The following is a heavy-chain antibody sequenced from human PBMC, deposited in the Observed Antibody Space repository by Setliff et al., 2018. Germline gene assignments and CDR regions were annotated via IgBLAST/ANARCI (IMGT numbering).Heavy chain of an antibody. CDR1: GFRFTNFG. CDR3: ARGPLDFVVVPAAAKFDY. Sequence: ASVKVSCKTSGFRFTNFGFSWVRQAPGQGLECMGRINPNNGGTNYAQKFQGRVTMTMDASITTVYMELSRLTSDDTAVYYCARGPLDFVVVPAAAKFDYWGQGTLVTVSS. D-gene: IGHD2-2*01. J-gene: IGHJ4*02. V-gene: IGHV1-2*06. CDR2: INPNNGGT.